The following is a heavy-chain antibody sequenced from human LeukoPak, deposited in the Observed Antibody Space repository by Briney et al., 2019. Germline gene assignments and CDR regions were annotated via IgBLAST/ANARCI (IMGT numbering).Heavy chain of an antibody. CDR3: VKDRIPDGYYSVDH. CDR2: IIGNAASI. Sequence: PGRSLRLSCAASGFTFNRCGMHWVRQAPGKGLEWVSLIIGNAASIWYADSVKGRFTISRDNSKNTLYLQMNSLRVEDTAVYYCVKDRIPDGYYSVDHWGHGTLVTVSA. V-gene: IGHV3-23*01. D-gene: IGHD3-3*01. CDR1: GFTFNRCG. J-gene: IGHJ4*01.